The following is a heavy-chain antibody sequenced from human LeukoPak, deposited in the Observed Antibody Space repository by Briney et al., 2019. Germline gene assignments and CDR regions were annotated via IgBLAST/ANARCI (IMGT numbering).Heavy chain of an antibody. D-gene: IGHD1-26*01. Sequence: SETLSLTCTVSGVSISSGTSYWGWIRQSPGKGLEWIGSVSNSGSTNYNPSLKSRVTISVDTSKNHFSLNVRFVTAADTAVYFCARRPHSGTYRYFFDYWGQGTLVTVSS. CDR2: VSNSGST. J-gene: IGHJ4*02. CDR1: GVSISSGTSY. CDR3: ARRPHSGTYRYFFDY. V-gene: IGHV4-39*02.